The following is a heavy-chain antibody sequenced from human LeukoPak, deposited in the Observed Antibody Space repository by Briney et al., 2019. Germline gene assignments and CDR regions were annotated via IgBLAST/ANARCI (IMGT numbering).Heavy chain of an antibody. CDR1: GFTFSTSW. V-gene: IGHV3-74*01. J-gene: IGHJ4*02. CDR3: ASFCSTTSCALDH. D-gene: IGHD2-2*01. Sequence: GGSLRLSCAASGFTFSTSWMHWVRHAPGKGLVWVSRIKGDATTTTYADSVKGRFTISRDNAKNTLYLQMNSLRAEDTAVYYCASFCSTTSCALDHWGQGTLVTVSS. CDR2: IKGDATTT.